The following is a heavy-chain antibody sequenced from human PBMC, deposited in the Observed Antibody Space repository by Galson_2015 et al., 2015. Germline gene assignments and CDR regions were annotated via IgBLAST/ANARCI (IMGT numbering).Heavy chain of an antibody. CDR1: GFTFSSCG. D-gene: IGHD2-15*01. CDR2: ISDGGSIK. Sequence: SLRLSCAASGFTFSSCGMHWVRQAPGKGLEWVALISDGGSIKEYADSVKGRFTISRDNSKNTLSLQMNSLRAEDTAIYYCAKDNEGYCSDGHCYSYYYYGMDVWGQGTTVTVSS. CDR3: AKDNEGYCSDGHCYSYYYYGMDV. J-gene: IGHJ6*02. V-gene: IGHV3-30*18.